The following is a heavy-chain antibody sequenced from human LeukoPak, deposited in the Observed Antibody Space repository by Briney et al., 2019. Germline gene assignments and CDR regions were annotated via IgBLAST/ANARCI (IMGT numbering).Heavy chain of an antibody. CDR3: AIEHLSEYVETTPVFDI. D-gene: IGHD1-7*01. V-gene: IGHV5-51*01. CDR1: GYTFNGYW. J-gene: IGHJ3*02. CDR2: IYPGDSDT. Sequence: GESLKISCKGSGYTFNGYWIGWVRQKPGKGLEWMGIIYPGDSDTRYSPSFQGQVTISADKSISTAYLQWGSLKASDTAMYYCAIEHLSEYVETTPVFDIWGQGTMVTVSS.